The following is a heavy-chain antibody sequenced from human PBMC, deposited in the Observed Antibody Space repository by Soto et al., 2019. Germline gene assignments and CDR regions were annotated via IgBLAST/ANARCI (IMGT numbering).Heavy chain of an antibody. CDR3: AKDLLRGITGTTIDY. D-gene: IGHD1-20*01. CDR2: ISGSGGST. Sequence: VGSLRLSCAASGFTFSSYAMSWVRQAPGKGLEWVSAISGSGGSTYYADSVKGRFTISRDNSKNTLYLQMNSLRAEDTAVYYCAKDLLRGITGTTIDYWGQGTLVTVSS. V-gene: IGHV3-23*01. CDR1: GFTFSSYA. J-gene: IGHJ4*02.